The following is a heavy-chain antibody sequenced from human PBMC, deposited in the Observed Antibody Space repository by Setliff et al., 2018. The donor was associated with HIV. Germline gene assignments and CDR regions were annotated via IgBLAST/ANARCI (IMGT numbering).Heavy chain of an antibody. J-gene: IGHJ4*02. CDR2: GYYSGIT. CDR1: GGSISSYY. CDR3: ARSSRGSLRDLDY. Sequence: PSETLSLTCAVSGGSISSYYWSWIRQPPGKGLEWVGCGYYSGITHYDPSLKSRVSISVDAPKNQFSLRLNSVTVADTAVYFCARSSRGSLRDLDYWGPGTLVTVSS. D-gene: IGHD2-21*02. V-gene: IGHV4-59*08.